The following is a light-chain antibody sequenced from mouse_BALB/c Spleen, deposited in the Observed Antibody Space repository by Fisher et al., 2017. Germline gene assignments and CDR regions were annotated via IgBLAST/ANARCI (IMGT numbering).Light chain of an antibody. CDR2: STS. V-gene: IGKV4-59*01. CDR3: QQWSSNPPT. Sequence: IVITQSTAIMSASLGEKVTMSCRASSSVSYMHWYQQKSGASPKLWIYSTSNLASGVPARFSGSGSGTSYSLTISSMEGEDAATYYCQQWSSNPPTFGSGTKLEIK. J-gene: IGKJ4*01. CDR1: SSVSY.